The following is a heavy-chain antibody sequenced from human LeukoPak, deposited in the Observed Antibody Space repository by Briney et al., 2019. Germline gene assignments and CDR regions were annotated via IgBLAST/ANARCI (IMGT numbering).Heavy chain of an antibody. J-gene: IGHJ4*02. CDR3: XXLYSGSYYYFDF. V-gene: IGHV3-23*01. CDR1: GFTFSSYA. Sequence: GGSLRLSCAASGFTFSSYAMSWVRQAPGKGLEWVSAISGSGGSTYYADSVKGRFTISRDNSKSTLYLQMNSLRAEDTAVYYXXXLYSGSYYYFDFWGQGTLVTVSS. D-gene: IGHD1-26*01. CDR2: ISGSGGST.